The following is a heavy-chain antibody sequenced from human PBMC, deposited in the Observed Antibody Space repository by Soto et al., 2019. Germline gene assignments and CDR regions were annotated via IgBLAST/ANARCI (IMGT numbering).Heavy chain of an antibody. CDR1: GDSITTNGYY. CDR2: VYSTGST. Sequence: SETLSLTCSVSGDSITTNGYYWGWIRHPPGKGLQWIGNVYSTGSTFSHPSLTSRVFISGDTSKNKFSLRLTSVTAADTAVYYCARSHYTYGLLIDYWGPGIMVTVPS. CDR3: ARSHYTYGLLIDY. J-gene: IGHJ4*02. D-gene: IGHD2-8*01. V-gene: IGHV4-39*01.